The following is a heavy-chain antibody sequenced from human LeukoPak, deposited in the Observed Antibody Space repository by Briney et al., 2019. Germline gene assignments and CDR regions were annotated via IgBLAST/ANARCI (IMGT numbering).Heavy chain of an antibody. CDR1: GFNFEDYA. J-gene: IGHJ3*01. D-gene: IGHD3-22*01. CDR3: AKSFYYDSSGFIANGVFDV. Sequence: GGSLRLSCAASGFNFEDYAMHWVRQVPGKGLEWVAGISGNNGSIGYADSVKGRFTISRNNARDFLDLQMNSLRAEDTALYYCAKSFYYDSSGFIANGVFDVWGQGTMVTV. V-gene: IGHV3-9*01. CDR2: ISGNNGSI.